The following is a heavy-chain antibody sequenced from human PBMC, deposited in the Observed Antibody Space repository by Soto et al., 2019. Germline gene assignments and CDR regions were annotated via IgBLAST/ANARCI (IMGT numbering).Heavy chain of an antibody. CDR1: GCTFSSDA. J-gene: IGHJ4*02. V-gene: IGHV1-69*13. CDR2: IIPMFGTA. CDR3: ARVQRGYSFGFPYDY. Sequence: SVKVSCKASGCTFSSDASSWVRQAPGQGLEWMGGIIPMFGTANYAQKFQGRVTITADESTSTAYMELSSLRSEDTAVYYCARVQRGYSFGFPYDYWGQGTQVTVSS. D-gene: IGHD5-18*01.